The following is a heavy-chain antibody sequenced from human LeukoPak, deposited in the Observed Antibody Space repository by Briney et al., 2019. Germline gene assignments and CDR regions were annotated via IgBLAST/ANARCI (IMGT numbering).Heavy chain of an antibody. J-gene: IGHJ3*02. CDR3: ARQYGDTLAFDI. D-gene: IGHD4-17*01. Sequence: PSETLSLTCTVSGGSISSYYWSWIRQPSGKGLEWIGYIYYSGSTNYNPSLKSRVTISVDTSKNQFSLKLSSVTAADTAVYYCARQYGDTLAFDIWGQGTMVTVSS. V-gene: IGHV4-59*08. CDR1: GGSISSYY. CDR2: IYYSGST.